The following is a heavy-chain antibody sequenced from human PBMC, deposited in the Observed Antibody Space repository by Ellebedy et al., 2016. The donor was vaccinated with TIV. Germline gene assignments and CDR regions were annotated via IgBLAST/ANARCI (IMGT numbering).Heavy chain of an antibody. CDR1: GVSITSHF. J-gene: IGHJ4*02. V-gene: IGHV4-59*04. Sequence: SETLSLTCTVSGVSITSHFWSWIRQPAGKGLEWIGFVYYTGDTFYNPSLKSRVTMSVDTSANQFSLRLTSLTAADTAVYYCARRFPSGWLGDFDFWGRGSLVSVSS. D-gene: IGHD6-19*01. CDR3: ARRFPSGWLGDFDF. CDR2: VYYTGDT.